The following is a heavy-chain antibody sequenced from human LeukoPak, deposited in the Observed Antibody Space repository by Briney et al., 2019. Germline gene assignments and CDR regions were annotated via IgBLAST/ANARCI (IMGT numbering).Heavy chain of an antibody. D-gene: IGHD5-12*01. Sequence: PSQTLSLTCTVSGGSISSGGYYWSWIRQHPGKGLEWIGYIYYSGSTYYNPSLKSRVTISVDTSKNQFSLKLSSVTAAEMAVYYCARDRGPYSGYDSYYFDYWGQGTLVTVSS. CDR2: IYYSGST. CDR3: ARDRGPYSGYDSYYFDY. J-gene: IGHJ4*02. CDR1: GGSISSGGYY. V-gene: IGHV4-31*03.